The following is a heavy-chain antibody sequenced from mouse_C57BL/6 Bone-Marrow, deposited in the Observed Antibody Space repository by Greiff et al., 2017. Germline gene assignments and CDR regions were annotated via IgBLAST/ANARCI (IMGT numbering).Heavy chain of an antibody. CDR2: IHPNSGST. V-gene: IGHV1-64*01. D-gene: IGHD3-2*02. J-gene: IGHJ4*01. CDR1: GYTFTSYW. CDR3: ARSSGEDMAYYAMDY. Sequence: VQLQQPGAELVKPGASVKLSCKASGYTFTSYWMHWVKQRPGQGLAWIGMIHPNSGSTNYNEKFKSKATLTVDKSSSTAYMQLSSLTSEDSAVYYCARSSGEDMAYYAMDYWGQGTSVTVSS.